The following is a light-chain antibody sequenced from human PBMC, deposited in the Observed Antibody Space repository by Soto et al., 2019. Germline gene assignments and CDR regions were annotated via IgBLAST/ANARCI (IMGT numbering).Light chain of an antibody. CDR3: TSYTTTNTLA. V-gene: IGLV2-14*01. Sequence: QPASVSGSPGQSITISCTGTRSDIGAYNYVSWFQQNPGKAPKCMIYDVYSRPSGVSHRFSGSKSANTASLTISGLQAEDEAVYYCTSYTTTNTLALGGGTKVTVL. CDR2: DVY. J-gene: IGLJ2*01. CDR1: RSDIGAYNY.